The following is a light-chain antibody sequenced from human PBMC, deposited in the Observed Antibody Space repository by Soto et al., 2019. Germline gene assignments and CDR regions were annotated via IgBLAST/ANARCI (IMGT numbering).Light chain of an antibody. V-gene: IGKV1-5*03. CDR2: KAS. CDR1: QSISSY. J-gene: IGKJ1*01. CDR3: QQYNSYSPT. Sequence: DIQMTQSPSSLSASVGDRFTITCRASQSISSYLNWYQQKPGKAPKLLIYKASSLESGVPSRFSGSGSGTEFTLTISSLQPDDFATYYCQQYNSYSPTFGQGTKVDI.